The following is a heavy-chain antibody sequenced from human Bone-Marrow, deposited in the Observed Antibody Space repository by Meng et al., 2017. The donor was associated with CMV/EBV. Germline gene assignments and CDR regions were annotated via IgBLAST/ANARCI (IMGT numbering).Heavy chain of an antibody. V-gene: IGHV1-69*05. CDR1: GGTFSSYA. Sequence: SVKVSCKASGGTFSSYAISWVRQAPGQGLEWMGGIIPIFGTANYAQKFQGRVTITTDESTSTAYMELSSLRSEDTAVYYCARAGCGGDCYKVDAFDIWGQGTMVTVSS. D-gene: IGHD2-21*01. CDR2: IIPIFGTA. CDR3: ARAGCGGDCYKVDAFDI. J-gene: IGHJ3*02.